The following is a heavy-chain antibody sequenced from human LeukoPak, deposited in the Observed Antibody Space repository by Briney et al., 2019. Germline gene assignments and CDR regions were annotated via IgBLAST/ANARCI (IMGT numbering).Heavy chain of an antibody. CDR1: GGSISSSSYY. V-gene: IGHV4-39*01. D-gene: IGHD3-22*01. J-gene: IGHJ4*02. CDR3: ARQTMIVDPSLDY. CDR2: IYYSGST. Sequence: SETLSLTCTVSGGSISSSSYYWGWIRQPPGKGLEWIGSIYYSGSTYYNPSLKSRVTISVDTSKNQFSLNLSSVTAADTAVYYCARQTMIVDPSLDYWGQGTLVTVSS.